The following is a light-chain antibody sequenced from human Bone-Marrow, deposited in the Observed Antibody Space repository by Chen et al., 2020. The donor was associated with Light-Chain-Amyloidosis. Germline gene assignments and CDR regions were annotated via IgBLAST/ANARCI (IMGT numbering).Light chain of an antibody. V-gene: IGLV3-21*02. CDR2: DDS. J-gene: IGLJ3*02. CDR3: QVWDRSSDRPV. CDR1: NIGSTS. Sequence: SSVLTQPSSVSVAPGQTATIACGGNNIGSTSVHWYQQTPGQAPLLVVYDDSDRPSGIPERLSGSNSGNTATLTSSRVEAEDEADYYCQVWDRSSDRPVFGGGTKLTVL.